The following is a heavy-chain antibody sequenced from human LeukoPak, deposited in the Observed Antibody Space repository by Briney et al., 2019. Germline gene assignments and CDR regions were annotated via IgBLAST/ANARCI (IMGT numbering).Heavy chain of an antibody. CDR2: IIPIFGTA. CDR1: GGTFSSYA. V-gene: IGHV1-69*05. CDR3: ARWAGDGYNYYFDY. J-gene: IGHJ4*02. Sequence: SVKVSCKASGGTFSSYAISGVRQAPGQGLGWRGGIIPIFGTANYAQKFQGRVTITTDESTSTAYMELSSLRSEDTAVYYCARWAGDGYNYYFDYWGQGTLVTVSS. D-gene: IGHD5-24*01.